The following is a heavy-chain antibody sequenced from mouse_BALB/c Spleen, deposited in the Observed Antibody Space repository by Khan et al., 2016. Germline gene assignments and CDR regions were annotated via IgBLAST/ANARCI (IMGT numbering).Heavy chain of an antibody. CDR3: ARGLYYYCSSYYAMDY. CDR1: GFNIKDTY. CDR2: IDPANGNT. J-gene: IGHJ4*01. V-gene: IGHV14-3*02. D-gene: IGHD1-1*01. Sequence: VQLQQPGAESVKPGASVKLSCTATGFNIKDTYMYWVKQRPEQGLEWIGRIDPANGNTKYVPKFQGKATITADTSSNTAYLQLSSLTSEDTAVYYYARGLYYYCSSYYAMDYWGQGTSVTVSS.